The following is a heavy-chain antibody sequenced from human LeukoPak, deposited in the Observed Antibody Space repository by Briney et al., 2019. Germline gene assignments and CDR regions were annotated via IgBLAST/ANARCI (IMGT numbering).Heavy chain of an antibody. J-gene: IGHJ6*02. D-gene: IGHD1-26*01. CDR2: IYPGDSDT. V-gene: IGHV5-51*01. CDR3: ARGSGSYNDHYLYGMDV. CDR1: AYTFSSYW. Sequence: GESLKISCKGSAYTFSSYWIAWVRQMPGKGLEWMGIIYPGDSDTRYSPSFEGQVTISADKSITTAYLQWSSLKASDTAMYYCARGSGSYNDHYLYGMDVWGQGTTVTVSS.